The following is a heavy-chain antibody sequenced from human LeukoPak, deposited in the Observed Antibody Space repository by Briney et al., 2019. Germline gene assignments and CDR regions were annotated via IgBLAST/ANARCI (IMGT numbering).Heavy chain of an antibody. CDR1: GYTFTGYY. D-gene: IGHD1-26*01. Sequence: ASVKVSCKASGYTFTGYYMHWVRQAPGQGLEWMGIINPSGGSTSYAQKFQGRVTMTRDTSTSTVYMELSSLRSEDTAVYYCARVVGATGAFDIWGQGTMVTVSS. CDR3: ARVVGATGAFDI. J-gene: IGHJ3*02. V-gene: IGHV1-46*01. CDR2: INPSGGST.